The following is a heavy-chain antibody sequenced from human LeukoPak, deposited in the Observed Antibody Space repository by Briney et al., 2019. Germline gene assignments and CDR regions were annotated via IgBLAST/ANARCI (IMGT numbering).Heavy chain of an antibody. CDR1: GYTFTGYY. CDR2: INPNSGGT. J-gene: IGHJ4*02. D-gene: IGHD3-10*01. CDR3: ARGGATMIRGLIITDDY. V-gene: IGHV1-2*02. Sequence: GASVKVSCKASGYTFTGYYIHWVRQAPGQGLEWMGWINPNSGGTNYAQEFQGRVTMTRDTSISTAYMELSRLRSDDTAVYYCARGGATMIRGLIITDDYWGQGTLVTVSS.